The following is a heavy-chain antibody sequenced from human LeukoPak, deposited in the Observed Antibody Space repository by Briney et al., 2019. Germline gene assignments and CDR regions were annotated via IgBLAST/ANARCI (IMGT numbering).Heavy chain of an antibody. CDR2: IYRTGSA. CDR3: ARDGSNYGNYWYFDL. J-gene: IGHJ2*01. CDR1: GGSINSVTYY. V-gene: IGHV4-31*03. D-gene: IGHD4/OR15-4a*01. Sequence: PSETLSLTCTVSGGSINSVTYYWSWIRQPPGKALEWIGYIYRTGSAYYNPSLESRVAFSVDTSRNQFSLELSAVTAADTAVYYCARDGSNYGNYWYFDLWGRGTLVTVSS.